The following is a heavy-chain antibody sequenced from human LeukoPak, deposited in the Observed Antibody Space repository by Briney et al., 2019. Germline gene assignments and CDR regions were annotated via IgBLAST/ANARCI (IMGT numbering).Heavy chain of an antibody. CDR3: ARDVQSPSGWYRGSWFDP. V-gene: IGHV1-46*01. J-gene: IGHJ5*02. Sequence: ASVKVSCKASGYTFTSYYMHWVRQAPGQGLEWMGIINPSGGSTSYAQKFQGRVTMTRDTSTSTVYMELSSLRSEDTAVYYCARDVQSPSGWYRGSWFDPWGQGTLVTVSS. D-gene: IGHD6-19*01. CDR1: GYTFTSYY. CDR2: INPSGGST.